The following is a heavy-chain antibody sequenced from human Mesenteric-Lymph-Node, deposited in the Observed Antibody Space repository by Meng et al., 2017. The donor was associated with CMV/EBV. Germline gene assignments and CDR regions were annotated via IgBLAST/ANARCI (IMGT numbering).Heavy chain of an antibody. CDR2: INPNRGDI. CDR3: ARDKYCGANCYSGWFDS. Sequence: ASVKVSCKASGYTFTGHYLNWLRQAPGQGLEWMGWINPNRGDIRWAQKFQGRVTMTRDASSATGYMELSGLTSDDTAVYYCARDKYCGANCYSGWFDSWGQGTLVTVSS. J-gene: IGHJ5*01. D-gene: IGHD2-21*01. V-gene: IGHV1-2*02. CDR1: GYTFTGHY.